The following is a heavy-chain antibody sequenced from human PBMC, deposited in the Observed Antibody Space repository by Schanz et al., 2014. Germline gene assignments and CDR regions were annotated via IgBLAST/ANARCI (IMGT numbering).Heavy chain of an antibody. Sequence: VQLLESGGGVVQPGRSLRLSCAVSGFTFGGYALHWVRQAPGKGLEWVANINQDGSEKYYVDSVKGRFTISRDNAKNSLYLQMNSLRAEDTAVYFCAKDTGYCHGGACYCFEYWGLGILVTVAS. CDR2: INQDGSEK. D-gene: IGHD2-8*02. CDR3: AKDTGYCHGGACYCFEY. J-gene: IGHJ4*02. V-gene: IGHV3-7*04. CDR1: GFTFGGYA.